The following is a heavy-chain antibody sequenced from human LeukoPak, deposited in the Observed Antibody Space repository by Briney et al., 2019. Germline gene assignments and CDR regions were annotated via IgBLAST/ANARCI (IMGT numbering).Heavy chain of an antibody. J-gene: IGHJ3*01. CDR3: TRDIDDVLTGDDAFDV. CDR2: ITSSGSSM. CDR1: GFTFSGYS. V-gene: IGHV3-21*03. Sequence: GGSLRLSCTGSGFTFSGYSLNWVRQAPGKGLEWVSSITSSGSSMYYADSVKGRFTISRDNAESSVYLQMNSLRVDDTGLYYCTRDIDDVLTGDDAFDVWGQGTVVTISS. D-gene: IGHD3-9*01.